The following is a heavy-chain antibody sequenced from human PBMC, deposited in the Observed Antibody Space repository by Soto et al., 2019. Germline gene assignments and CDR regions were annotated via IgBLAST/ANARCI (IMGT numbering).Heavy chain of an antibody. CDR1: GYSFVSYW. D-gene: IGHD5-12*01. Sequence: GESLKISCMGSGYSFVSYWIAWVLQMPGKGLEWMGTIYPGDSDTIYSPSFQGPVTISADKSITTVYLQWGSLKASDTAMYYCARTDGYDIEYWGQGTLVTVSS. J-gene: IGHJ4*02. CDR3: ARTDGYDIEY. V-gene: IGHV5-51*01. CDR2: IYPGDSDT.